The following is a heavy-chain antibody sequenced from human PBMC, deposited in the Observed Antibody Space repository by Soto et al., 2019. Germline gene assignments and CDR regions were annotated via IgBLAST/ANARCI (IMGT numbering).Heavy chain of an antibody. J-gene: IGHJ4*02. CDR1: GGSFSGYY. CDR2: INHSGST. CDR3: ARERDSSGYPTGTFDY. Sequence: SETLSLTCAVYGGSFSGYYWSWIRQPPGKGLEWIGEINHSGSTNYSPSLKSRVTISVDTSKNQFSLKLSSVTAADTAVYYCARERDSSGYPTGTFDYWGQGTLVTVSS. V-gene: IGHV4-34*01. D-gene: IGHD3-22*01.